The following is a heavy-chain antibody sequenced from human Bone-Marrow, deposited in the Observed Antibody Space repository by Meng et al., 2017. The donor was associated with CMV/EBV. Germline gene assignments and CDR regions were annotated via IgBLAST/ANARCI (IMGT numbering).Heavy chain of an antibody. CDR2: MNPNSGNT. Sequence: ASVKVSCKASGYTFTSYDINWVRQATGQGLEWMGWMNPNSGNTGYAQKFQGRVTMTRNTSISTAYMELSSLRSEDTAVYYCARVGRVVPAARVIRGYYGMDVWGQGTTVTVSS. CDR3: ARVGRVVPAARVIRGYYGMDV. V-gene: IGHV1-8*01. J-gene: IGHJ6*02. D-gene: IGHD2-2*01. CDR1: GYTFTSYD.